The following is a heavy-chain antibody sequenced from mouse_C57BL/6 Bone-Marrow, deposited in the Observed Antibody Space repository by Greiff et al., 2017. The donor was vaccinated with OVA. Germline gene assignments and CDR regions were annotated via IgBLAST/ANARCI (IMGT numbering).Heavy chain of an antibody. CDR3: TSYGNFDY. V-gene: IGHV14-4*01. CDR2: IDPENGDT. D-gene: IGHD2-1*01. CDR1: GFNIKDDY. Sequence: EVKLMESGAELVRPGAPVKLSCTASGFNIKDDYMHWVKQRPEQGLEWIGWIDPENGDTEYASKFQGKATITADTSSNTAYLQLSSLTSEDTAVYYCTSYGNFDYWGQGTTLTVSS. J-gene: IGHJ2*01.